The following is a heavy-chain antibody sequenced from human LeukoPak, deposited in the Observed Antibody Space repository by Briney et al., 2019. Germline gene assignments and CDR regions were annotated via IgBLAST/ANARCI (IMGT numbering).Heavy chain of an antibody. V-gene: IGHV3-66*01. CDR1: GFTVSSNY. Sequence: GGSLRLSCAASGFTVSSNYMSWVRQAPGKGLEWVSVIYSGGSTYYADSVKGRFTISRDNSKNTLYLQMNSLRAEDTAVYYCARGVERYFDWYFDYWGQGTLVTVSS. CDR3: ARGVERYFDWYFDY. CDR2: IYSGGST. D-gene: IGHD3-9*01. J-gene: IGHJ4*02.